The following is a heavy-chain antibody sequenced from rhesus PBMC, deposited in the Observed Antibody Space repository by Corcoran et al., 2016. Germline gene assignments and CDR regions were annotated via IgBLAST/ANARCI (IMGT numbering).Heavy chain of an antibody. J-gene: IGHJ5-2*02. CDR1: VVSLYGIY. V-gene: IGHV4-147*01. Sequence: QVQLQESGTGLVKPSETLPLTCAVSVVSLYGIYWTWIRQYPGKGPEGIGYISGNSETTSYNPSLRCRITISNDTSQNQFSQLLTSVTAAVTAVYYCARDAISLDVWGRGVLVTVSS. CDR3: ARDAISLDV. CDR2: ISGNSETT.